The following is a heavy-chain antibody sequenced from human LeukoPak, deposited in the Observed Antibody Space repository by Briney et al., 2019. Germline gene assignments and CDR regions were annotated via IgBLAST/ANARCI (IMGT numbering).Heavy chain of an antibody. CDR3: ARRSSSWYYFDY. J-gene: IGHJ4*02. V-gene: IGHV4-59*12. Sequence: SETLSLTCTVSGGSISSYYWSWIRQPPGKGLEWIGYIYYSGSTNYNPSLKSRVTISVDTSKNQFSLKLSSVTAADTAVYYCARRSSSWYYFDYWGQGTLVTVSS. D-gene: IGHD6-13*01. CDR2: IYYSGST. CDR1: GGSISSYY.